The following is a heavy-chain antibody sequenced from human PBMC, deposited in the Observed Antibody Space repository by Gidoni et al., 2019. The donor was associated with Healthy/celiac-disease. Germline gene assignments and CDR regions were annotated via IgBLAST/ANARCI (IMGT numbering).Heavy chain of an antibody. CDR1: GLTFSNAW. CDR2: IKSKTDGGTT. D-gene: IGHD3-22*01. CDR3: TTAPYYYDSSGYPGAFDI. J-gene: IGHJ3*02. Sequence: EVQLVESGGGLVKPGGSLRRSCAASGLTFSNAWPSWARQAPGKGLEWVGRIKSKTDGGTTDYAAHVKGRFTIARDDTKNTLYLQMNSLKTEDTAVYYCTTAPYYYDSSGYPGAFDIWGQGTMVTVSS. V-gene: IGHV3-15*01.